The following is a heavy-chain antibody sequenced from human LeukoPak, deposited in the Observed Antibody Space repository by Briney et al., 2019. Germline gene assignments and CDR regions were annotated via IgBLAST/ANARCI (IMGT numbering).Heavy chain of an antibody. CDR1: GHTFTTYY. V-gene: IGHV1-2*02. Sequence: GASVKVSCKASGHTFTTYYIHWVRQAPGQGLEWMGWIHPGTGDTNYAQKFQDRVTVTWDTSIATAYMDLIRLTSDDTAVYYCASYASGYNWLRVWGQGTLVTVSS. D-gene: IGHD1-1*01. CDR2: IHPGTGDT. CDR3: ASYASGYNWLRV. J-gene: IGHJ4*02.